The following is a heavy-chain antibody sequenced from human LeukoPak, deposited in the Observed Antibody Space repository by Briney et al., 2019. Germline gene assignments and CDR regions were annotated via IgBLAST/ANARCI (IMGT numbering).Heavy chain of an antibody. CDR2: IRYDGSRK. V-gene: IGHV3-30*02. CDR1: GFTFSTYG. D-gene: IGHD2-8*01. J-gene: IGHJ4*02. Sequence: GGSLKLSCAASGFTFSTYGMHWVRQAPGKGLEWVSFIRYDGSRKYYADSVKGRFTISRDNSKNTLYLQMNSLRAEDTAVYYCARALIGYYFDYWGQGTLVTVSS. CDR3: ARALIGYYFDY.